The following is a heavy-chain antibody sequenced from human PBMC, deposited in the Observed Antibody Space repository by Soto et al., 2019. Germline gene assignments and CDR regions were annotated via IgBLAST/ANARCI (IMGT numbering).Heavy chain of an antibody. CDR3: AKDYSSGWSLQH. CDR2: ISTGGRNI. V-gene: IGHV3-30*04. J-gene: IGHJ1*01. D-gene: IGHD6-19*01. Sequence: QVQLVESGGGVVQPGRSLRLSCAASGFTFSSYAMHWVRQAPGKGLEWVAIISTGGRNIYYANSVKGRFTISRDNSKNTLYLQMNSLRAEDTALYYCAKDYSSGWSLQHWGQGTLVTVSS. CDR1: GFTFSSYA.